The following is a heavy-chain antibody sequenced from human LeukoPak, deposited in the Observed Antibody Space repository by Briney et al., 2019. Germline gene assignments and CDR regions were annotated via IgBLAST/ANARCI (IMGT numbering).Heavy chain of an antibody. V-gene: IGHV1-69*13. J-gene: IGHJ4*02. CDR3: ATFYGSGSSYLDY. Sequence: SVKVSCKASGDTFNSYAISRVRQAPGQGLEWMGGIIPIFGTANYAQKFQGRVTITADESTSTAYMELSSLRSEDTAVYYCATFYGSGSSYLDYWGQGTLVTVSS. CDR1: GDTFNSYA. D-gene: IGHD3-10*01. CDR2: IIPIFGTA.